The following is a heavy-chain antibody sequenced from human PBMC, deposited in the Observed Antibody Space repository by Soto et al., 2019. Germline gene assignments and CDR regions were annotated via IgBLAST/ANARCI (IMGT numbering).Heavy chain of an antibody. V-gene: IGHV4-34*01. CDR3: GRGPNIVLTVSAQGGMDV. D-gene: IGHD2-8*01. CDR2: NSHSEST. J-gene: IGHJ6*02. Sequence: SETLSLTCSVYGGSFSGYYWSWICQPPGQGLARIGDNSHSESTSYNTSLKSRVIISVDTSKNQFSLKLSSVTAADTAVYSSGRGPNIVLTVSAQGGMDVWGQGTTVTVSS. CDR1: GGSFSGYY.